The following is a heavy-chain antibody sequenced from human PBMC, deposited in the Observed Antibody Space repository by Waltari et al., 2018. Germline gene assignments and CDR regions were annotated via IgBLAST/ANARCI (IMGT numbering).Heavy chain of an antibody. Sequence: QVQLQESGPGLVKPSETLSLTCTVSGGSISSYYWRWIRQPPGKGLEWIGYIYYSGSTNYNPSLKSRVTRSVDTSKNQFSLKLSSVTAADTAVYYCRVGGYDYYYYYYMDVWGKGTTVTVSS. CDR3: RVGGYDYYYYYYMDV. CDR1: GGSISSYY. D-gene: IGHD5-12*01. CDR2: IYYSGST. J-gene: IGHJ6*03. V-gene: IGHV4-59*01.